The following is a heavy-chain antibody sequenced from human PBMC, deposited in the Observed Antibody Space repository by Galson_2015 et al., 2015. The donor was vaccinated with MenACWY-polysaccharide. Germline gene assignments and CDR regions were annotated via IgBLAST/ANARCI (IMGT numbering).Heavy chain of an antibody. CDR2: IKQDGREK. CDR1: GFTFSRYW. Sequence: SLRLSCAASGFTFSRYWMTWVRQPPGKGLEWVANIKQDGREKYYVDSVKGRFTISRDNTKNSLYLQMNSLRPEDTAVYYCAGLLSYYFDFRGQGTLVTVSS. J-gene: IGHJ4*02. V-gene: IGHV3-7*01. CDR3: AGLLSYYFDF.